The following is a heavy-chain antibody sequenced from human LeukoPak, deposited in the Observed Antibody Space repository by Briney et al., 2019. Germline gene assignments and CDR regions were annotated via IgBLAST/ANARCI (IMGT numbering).Heavy chain of an antibody. CDR3: ATSEDPVAIPIT. V-gene: IGHV1-69*13. Sequence: GASVKVSCKASGGTFRTSGVNWVRQAPGQRLEWMGCVIPVFGTSNYAEKFQDRVTITADESTTTAYMELGSLYSEDTAVYYCATSEDPVAIPITWGQGTLVSVSS. J-gene: IGHJ5*02. D-gene: IGHD2-21*01. CDR2: VIPVFGTS. CDR1: GGTFRTSG.